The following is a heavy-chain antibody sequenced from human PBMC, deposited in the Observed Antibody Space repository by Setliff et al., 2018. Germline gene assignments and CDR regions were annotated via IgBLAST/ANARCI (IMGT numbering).Heavy chain of an antibody. Sequence: SETLSLTCTVSGGSISSSSYYWGWIRQPPGKGLEWIGSIYYSGSTYYNPSLKSRATISVDTSKNQFSLKLSSVTAADTAVYYCARDRITIFGVVIPFDYWGQGTLVTVS. CDR3: ARDRITIFGVVIPFDY. CDR1: GGSISSSSYY. D-gene: IGHD3-3*01. CDR2: IYYSGST. V-gene: IGHV4-39*07. J-gene: IGHJ4*02.